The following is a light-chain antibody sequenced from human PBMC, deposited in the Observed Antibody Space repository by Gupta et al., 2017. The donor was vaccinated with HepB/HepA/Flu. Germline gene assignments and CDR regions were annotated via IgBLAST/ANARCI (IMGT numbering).Light chain of an antibody. CDR2: DDR. V-gene: IGLV3-21*02. Sequence: SSVLPQPPSLSAAPGQTARITCAGDEMGSKCVNWYQQKPGQAPVLVVDDDRERPSGIPERFSGSNSGNTATLTISGVEAGDEADYYCQLGDSSSNYVVFGGGTKLTVL. CDR3: QLGDSSSNYVV. J-gene: IGLJ3*02. CDR1: EMGSKC.